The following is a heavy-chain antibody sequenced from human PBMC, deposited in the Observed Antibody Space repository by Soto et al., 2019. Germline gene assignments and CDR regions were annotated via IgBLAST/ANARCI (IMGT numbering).Heavy chain of an antibody. V-gene: IGHV3-49*03. D-gene: IGHD2-15*01. CDR2: IRSNIYDGTT. J-gene: IGHJ4*02. CDR1: GFTFCDYA. CDR3: TRVSPDCSDGSSYTPN. Sequence: GGSLRLSCIASGFTFCDYAISWFRQAPGKGLQWVSFIRSNIYDGTTEYAASVKGRFTISRDDSKTIAYLQMNSLKTEDTGVYYCTRVSPDCSDGSSYTPNWGQGTLVTLSS.